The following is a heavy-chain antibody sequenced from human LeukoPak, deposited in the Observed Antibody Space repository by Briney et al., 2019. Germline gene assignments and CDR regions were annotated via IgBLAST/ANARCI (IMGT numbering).Heavy chain of an antibody. V-gene: IGHV3-11*04. CDR2: ISSSSGTTT. Sequence: GGSLRLSCAASGFTFSDYYRSWIRPAPGRGREGVSYISSSSGTTTHYAVPVKGRFTISRDNAKHSLHLQMNSLRAEDTAVYYCARVRGSYSVDYWGQGTLVTVSS. CDR3: ARVRGSYSVDY. CDR1: GFTFSDYY. J-gene: IGHJ4*02. D-gene: IGHD1-26*01.